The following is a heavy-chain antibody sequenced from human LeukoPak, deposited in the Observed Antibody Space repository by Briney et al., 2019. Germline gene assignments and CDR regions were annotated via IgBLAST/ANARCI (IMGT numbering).Heavy chain of an antibody. CDR1: GFMFSDEY. D-gene: IGHD3-10*01. J-gene: IGHJ4*02. Sequence: VKPGGSLRLSCAASGFMFSDEYMSWIRQAPGKGLEWVSYISNSGDFIAYADSVKGRFTVSRDNAKNSLFVQMNSLRAEDTALYYCARARGVGPGAHFDYWGQGTLVIVSS. V-gene: IGHV3-11*01. CDR3: ARARGVGPGAHFDY. CDR2: ISNSGDFI.